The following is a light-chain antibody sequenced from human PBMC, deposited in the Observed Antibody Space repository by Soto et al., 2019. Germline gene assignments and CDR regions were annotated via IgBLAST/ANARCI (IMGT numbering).Light chain of an antibody. CDR1: QPISSN. CDR2: GAS. V-gene: IGKV3-15*01. Sequence: EIVLTQCPGTLSLSTGERATLSFRSNQPISSNLACYQQKTGQAPRLLIYGASTRATGIPDRFSGSGSGTVFTLTISSLQPDDFPPYYCQQYNRYPITFGQGTRLEI. J-gene: IGKJ5*01. CDR3: QQYNRYPIT.